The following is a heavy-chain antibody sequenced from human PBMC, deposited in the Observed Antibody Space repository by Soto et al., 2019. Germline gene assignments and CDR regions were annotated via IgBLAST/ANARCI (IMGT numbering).Heavy chain of an antibody. V-gene: IGHV3-30*18. D-gene: IGHD6-6*01. CDR1: GFTFSAYG. J-gene: IGHJ4*02. Sequence: QVQLVESGGAVVQPGRSLRLSCTASGFTFSAYGLHWVRQAPGKGLEWVSTISYDGSHEYYADSVKGRFTVSRDDSKKTMYLLMNSLRIDGPGVYFCAKGMFPQAGLYSSSPGGDYWGPGTLVTVFS. CDR2: ISYDGSHE. CDR3: AKGMFPQAGLYSSSPGGDY.